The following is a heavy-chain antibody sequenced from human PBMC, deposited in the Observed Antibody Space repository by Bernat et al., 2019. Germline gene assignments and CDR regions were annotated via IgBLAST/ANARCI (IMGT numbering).Heavy chain of an antibody. CDR3: AKHVGNPSGAFDI. Sequence: EVQLVESGGGLVKPGGSLRLSCAASGFTFSNAWMNWVRQAPGKGLEWVSAISGSGGSTFYADSVKGRFTISRDNPRNTLYLQMNSLRAEDTAVYYCAKHVGNPSGAFDIWGQGTMVTVSS. J-gene: IGHJ3*02. D-gene: IGHD7-27*01. CDR1: GFTFSNAW. V-gene: IGHV3-23*04. CDR2: ISGSGGST.